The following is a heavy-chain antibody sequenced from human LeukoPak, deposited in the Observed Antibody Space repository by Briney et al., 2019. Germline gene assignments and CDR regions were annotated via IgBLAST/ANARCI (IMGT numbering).Heavy chain of an antibody. Sequence: ASVKVSCKVSGYTLTELSMHWVRQAPGKGLEWMGGFDPEDGETIYAQKFQGRVTMTEDTSTDTAYMELSSLRSEDTAVYYCATGVTLGATFDYWGQGTLVTVSS. CDR2: FDPEDGET. V-gene: IGHV1-24*01. CDR3: ATGVTLGATFDY. D-gene: IGHD1-26*01. CDR1: GYTLTELS. J-gene: IGHJ4*02.